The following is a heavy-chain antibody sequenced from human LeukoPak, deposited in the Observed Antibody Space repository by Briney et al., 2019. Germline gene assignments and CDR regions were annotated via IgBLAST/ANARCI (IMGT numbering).Heavy chain of an antibody. J-gene: IGHJ5*02. CDR1: GGSISSYY. CDR2: ISYSGST. Sequence: SETLSLTRTVSGGSISSYYWSWVRQPPRKGLEWVGYISYSGSTNFNPSLKSRVTISVDTSKNQFSLKLSSVTAADTAVYYCAREGTAGTNLNWFDPWGQGTLVTVSS. CDR3: AREGTAGTNLNWFDP. V-gene: IGHV4-59*01. D-gene: IGHD1-1*01.